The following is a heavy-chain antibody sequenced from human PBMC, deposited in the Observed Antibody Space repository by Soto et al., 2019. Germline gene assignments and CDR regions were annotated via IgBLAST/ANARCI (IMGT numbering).Heavy chain of an antibody. Sequence: ASVKVSCKASGYTFTSYAMHWVRQAPGQRPEKMGRINAGNGNTKYSQNFQGRVTITRDTSASTAYMELSSLRSEDMALYYCARSIVVVTALDYWGQGTLVTVSS. V-gene: IGHV1-3*01. J-gene: IGHJ4*02. CDR2: INAGNGNT. D-gene: IGHD2-21*02. CDR3: ARSIVVVTALDY. CDR1: GYTFTSYA.